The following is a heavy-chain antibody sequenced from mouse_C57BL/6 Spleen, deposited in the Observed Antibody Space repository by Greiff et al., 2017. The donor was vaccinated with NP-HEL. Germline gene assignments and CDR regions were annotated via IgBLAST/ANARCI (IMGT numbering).Heavy chain of an antibody. D-gene: IGHD1-1*01. CDR2: ISDGGSYT. V-gene: IGHV5-4*01. CDR3: ASDPVITTVVPEGSFAY. J-gene: IGHJ3*01. CDR1: GFTFSSYA. Sequence: EVQLVESGGGLVKPGGSLKLSCAASGFTFSSYAMSWVRQTPEQRLEWVATISDGGSYTYYPDNVKGRFTISRDNAKTNLYLQISHLKSEDTAMYYCASDPVITTVVPEGSFAYWGQGTLVTVSA.